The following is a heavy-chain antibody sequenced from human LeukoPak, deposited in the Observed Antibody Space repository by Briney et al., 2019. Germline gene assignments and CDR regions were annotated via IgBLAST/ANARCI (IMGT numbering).Heavy chain of an antibody. V-gene: IGHV4-31*03. CDR1: GGSISSGGYY. J-gene: IGHJ4*02. D-gene: IGHD3-10*01. CDR3: ARVYFSAVRGEDLYYFDY. CDR2: IYYSGST. Sequence: SQTLSLTCTVSGGSISSGGYYWSWIRQHPGKGLEWIGYIYYSGSTYYNPSLKSRVTISVDTSKNQFSLKLSSVTAADTAVYYCARVYFSAVRGEDLYYFDYWGQGTLVTVSS.